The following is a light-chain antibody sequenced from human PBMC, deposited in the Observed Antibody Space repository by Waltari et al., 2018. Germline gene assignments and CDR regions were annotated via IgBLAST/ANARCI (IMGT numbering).Light chain of an antibody. CDR2: GNH. CDR1: SFNIGSHT. CDR3: GVWDDSLPGVV. J-gene: IGLJ2*01. V-gene: IGLV1-44*01. Sequence: QSVLTQTPSASGTPGQRVTISCSGSSFNIGSHTVNWYQQLPGTAPKLIMFGNHPRPSGVPGRFSGSKSGTSASLAISGLQSEDEADYYCGVWDDSLPGVVFGGGTKLTVL.